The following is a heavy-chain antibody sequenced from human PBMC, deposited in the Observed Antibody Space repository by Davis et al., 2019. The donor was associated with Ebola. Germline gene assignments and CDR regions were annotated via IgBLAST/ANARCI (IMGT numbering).Heavy chain of an antibody. Sequence: AASVKVSCKASGGTFSTYDINWVRQAPGQGLEWMGRIIPMVGTATYAQKFQGRVTITADKSTSTAYMELSSLRSEDTAMYYCARDLGTAMATEWGQGTLVTVSS. CDR3: ARDLGTAMATE. D-gene: IGHD5-18*01. J-gene: IGHJ4*02. CDR1: GGTFSTYD. CDR2: IIPMVGTA. V-gene: IGHV1-69*04.